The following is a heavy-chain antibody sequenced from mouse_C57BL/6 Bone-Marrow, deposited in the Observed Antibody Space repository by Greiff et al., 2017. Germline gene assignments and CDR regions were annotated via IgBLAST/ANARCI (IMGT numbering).Heavy chain of an antibody. J-gene: IGHJ4*01. CDR3: ARLPRWDYAMDY. D-gene: IGHD2-12*01. Sequence: EVQLVESGPSLVRPSQTLSLTCTVTGFSINSDCYWIWIRQFPGNKLEYIGYTFYSGITYYNPSLESRTYITRDTSKNQFSLKFSSVTTEDTATYYCARLPRWDYAMDYWGQGTAVTVSS. CDR1: GFSINSDCY. CDR2: TFYSGIT. V-gene: IGHV3-3*01.